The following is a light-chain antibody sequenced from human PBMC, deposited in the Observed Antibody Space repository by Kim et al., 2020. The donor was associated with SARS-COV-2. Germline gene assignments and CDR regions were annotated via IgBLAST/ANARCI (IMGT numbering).Light chain of an antibody. V-gene: IGKV3-20*01. Sequence: SPGERATLSCRASQSVSNNYFAWYQQKPGQAPRLPIYGASRRASGFPDRFSGSGSGTHFPLTISRLEPEDFAVYYCQQYGSSPLTFGGGTKVDIK. J-gene: IGKJ4*01. CDR1: QSVSNNY. CDR3: QQYGSSPLT. CDR2: GAS.